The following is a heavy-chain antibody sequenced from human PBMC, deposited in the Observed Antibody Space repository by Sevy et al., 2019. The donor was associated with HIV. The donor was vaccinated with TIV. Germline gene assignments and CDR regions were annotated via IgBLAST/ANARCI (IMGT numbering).Heavy chain of an antibody. CDR3: AKATSYCGGDCYSGT. CDR1: GYTFTGYY. Sequence: ASVKVSCKASGYTFTGYYMHWVRQAPGQGLEWMGRINPNTGGTNSAERFQGRVTLTTDTSMSTAYMELSRLTFDDTAVYFCAKATSYCGGDCYSGTWGQGTLVTVSS. V-gene: IGHV1-2*06. J-gene: IGHJ5*02. CDR2: INPNTGGT. D-gene: IGHD2-21*02.